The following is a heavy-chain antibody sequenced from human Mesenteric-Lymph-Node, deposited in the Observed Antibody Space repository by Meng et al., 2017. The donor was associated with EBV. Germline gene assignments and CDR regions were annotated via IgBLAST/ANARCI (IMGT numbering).Heavy chain of an antibody. V-gene: IGHV3-11*01. CDR2: ISSSASTI. J-gene: IGHJ4*02. Sequence: QVQLVESGGGLVKPGGSLRLSCVTSGFTFSDFYMTWVRQAPGKGLEWVSYISSSASTIHYTDSVKGRFTISRDNAKNSLYLQMNSLRAEDTAVYYCARALGIWSKPFDYWGQGPRVTVSS. CDR1: GFTFSDFY. CDR3: ARALGIWSKPFDY. D-gene: IGHD1-14*01.